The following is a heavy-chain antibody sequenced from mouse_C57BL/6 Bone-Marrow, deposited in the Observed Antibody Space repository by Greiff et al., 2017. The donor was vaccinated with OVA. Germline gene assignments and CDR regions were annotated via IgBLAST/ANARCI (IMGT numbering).Heavy chain of an antibody. CDR3: TTKKSYGLFAY. CDR1: GFNIKDDY. J-gene: IGHJ3*01. CDR2: IDPENGDT. Sequence: VQLKQSGAELVRPGASVKLSCTASGFNIKDDYMHWVKQRPEQGLEWIGWIDPENGDTEYASKFQGKATITADTSSNTAYLQLSSLTSEDTAVYYCTTKKSYGLFAYWGQGTLVTVSA. V-gene: IGHV14-4*01. D-gene: IGHD1-1*01.